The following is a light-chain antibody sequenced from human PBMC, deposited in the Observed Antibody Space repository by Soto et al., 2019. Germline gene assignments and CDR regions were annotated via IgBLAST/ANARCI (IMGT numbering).Light chain of an antibody. J-gene: IGKJ4*01. CDR1: QTLLFSSHNKTF. CDR2: WAS. Sequence: DIVMTQSPDSLAVSLGERATIYCKSSQTLLFSSHNKTFLAWYQQKPGQPPKLLVHWASTRESGVPDRFSGSGSETDFTLTITILQAADVAVYYCQQYFSSPLTFGGGTKVQIK. CDR3: QQYFSSPLT. V-gene: IGKV4-1*01.